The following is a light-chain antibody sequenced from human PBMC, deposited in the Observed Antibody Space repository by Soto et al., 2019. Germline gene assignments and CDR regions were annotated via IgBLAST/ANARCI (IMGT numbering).Light chain of an antibody. J-gene: IGKJ4*01. CDR2: GAS. V-gene: IGKV3-20*01. CDR1: QSFHTNY. CDR3: QHYDSSPGFT. Sequence: DIVMTQSPATLSVAPGERVTFSCRASQSFHTNYLAWYQHRPGQAPRLLIYGASIRASGIPERFSGRGSGTDFTLTISRLEPEDSAVYYCQHYDSSPGFTFGGGTKVDIK.